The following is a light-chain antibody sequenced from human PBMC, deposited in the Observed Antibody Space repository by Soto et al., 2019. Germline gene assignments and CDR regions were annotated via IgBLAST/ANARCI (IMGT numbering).Light chain of an antibody. CDR3: QQRSIWGT. Sequence: EVVLTQSPTTLSLSPGDRATLSCRASPSVSSYLAWYQHKPCQAPRLLIHDASKRATGIPARFSGSGSGTDFTLTISSLEPEDFAVYYCQQRSIWGTFGGGTKVEIK. CDR2: DAS. V-gene: IGKV3-11*01. CDR1: PSVSSY. J-gene: IGKJ4*01.